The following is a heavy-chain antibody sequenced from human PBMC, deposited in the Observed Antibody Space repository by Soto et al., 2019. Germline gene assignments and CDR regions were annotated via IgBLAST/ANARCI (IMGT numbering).Heavy chain of an antibody. J-gene: IGHJ3*02. V-gene: IGHV3-30-3*01. Sequence: QVQLVESGGGVVQPRRSLRLSCAASGFTFSSYAMHWVRQAPGKGLEWVAVISYDGSNKYYADSVKGRFTISRDNSKNTLYLQMNSLRAEDTAVYYCARDRAGKSAFDIWGQGTMVTVSS. CDR3: ARDRAGKSAFDI. CDR2: ISYDGSNK. D-gene: IGHD3-10*01. CDR1: GFTFSSYA.